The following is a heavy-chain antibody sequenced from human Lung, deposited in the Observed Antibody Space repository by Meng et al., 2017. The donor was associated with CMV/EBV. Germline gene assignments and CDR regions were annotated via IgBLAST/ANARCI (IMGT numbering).Heavy chain of an antibody. V-gene: IGHV3-74*01. CDR2: INRDGSDA. J-gene: IGHJ6*02. D-gene: IGHD3-3*01. Sequence: LTCAASGFTFSSYWMHWVRQAPGKGLVWVSCINRDGSDADYADSVKGRFTISRDNAKNTLYLQMNSLRPEDTAVFYCARMISYDFSSGGLDVWGQGTXVTVSS. CDR1: GFTFSSYW. CDR3: ARMISYDFSSGGLDV.